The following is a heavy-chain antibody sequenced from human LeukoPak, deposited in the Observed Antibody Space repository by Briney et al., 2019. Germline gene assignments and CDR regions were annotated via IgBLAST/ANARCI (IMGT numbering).Heavy chain of an antibody. D-gene: IGHD6-6*01. CDR2: IYYSGST. CDR1: GGSISSYY. V-gene: IGHV4-59*08. J-gene: IGHJ4*02. Sequence: PSETLSLTCTVSGGSISSYYWSWIRQPPGKGLEWIGYIYYSGSTNYNPSLKSRVTISVDTSKNQFSLKLSSVTAADTAVYYCTRYSSSPSLDFWGQGILVIVPP. CDR3: TRYSSSPSLDF.